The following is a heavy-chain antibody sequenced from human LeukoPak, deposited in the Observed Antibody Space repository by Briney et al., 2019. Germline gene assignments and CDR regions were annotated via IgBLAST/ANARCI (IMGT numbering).Heavy chain of an antibody. CDR2: IYYSGST. J-gene: IGHJ6*02. CDR3: ARHGITIFGVVYYGMDV. V-gene: IGHV4-31*03. D-gene: IGHD3-3*01. Sequence: SQTLSLTCTVSGGSISSGGYYWSWIRQHPGKGLEWIGYIYYSGSTYYNPSLKSRVTISVDTSKNQFSLKLSSVTAADTAVYYCARHGITIFGVVYYGMDVWGQGTTVTVSS. CDR1: GGSISSGGYY.